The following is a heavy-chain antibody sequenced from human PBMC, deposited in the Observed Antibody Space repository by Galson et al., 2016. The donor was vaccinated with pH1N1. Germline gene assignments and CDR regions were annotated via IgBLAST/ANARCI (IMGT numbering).Heavy chain of an antibody. Sequence: SLRLSCAASGFTFSNYWMHWVRQAPGKGLEWVANINQDGSEKYYVASVTGRFTISRYNAKNSVYLRMNRLRVEDTALYYCARAIGSRSAYWGQGTLVTVSS. CDR2: INQDGSEK. CDR1: GFTFSNYW. D-gene: IGHD3-16*02. CDR3: ARAIGSRSAY. J-gene: IGHJ4*02. V-gene: IGHV3-7*01.